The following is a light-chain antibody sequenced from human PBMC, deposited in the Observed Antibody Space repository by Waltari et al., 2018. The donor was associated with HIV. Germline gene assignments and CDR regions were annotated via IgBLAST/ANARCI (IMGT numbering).Light chain of an antibody. CDR2: GAS. J-gene: IGKJ1*01. CDR3: LQYNNWPPWT. Sequence: EAVMTQSPATLSVSPGESATLSCRASPCVTTKLAWYQQKPGQAPRLLIYGASTRATGVPARFSGGGSGTEFTLTISSLQSEDFAVYYCLQYNNWPPWTFGQGTKVEIK. V-gene: IGKV3-15*01. CDR1: PCVTTK.